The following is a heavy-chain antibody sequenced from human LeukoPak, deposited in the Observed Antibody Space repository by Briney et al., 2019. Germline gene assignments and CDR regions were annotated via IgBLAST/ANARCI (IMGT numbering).Heavy chain of an antibody. J-gene: IGHJ4*02. CDR1: GFTFSSYS. Sequence: PGGSLRLSCTASGFTFSSYSMSWVRQAPGTGLEWVSAISAGGYNTDYADSVRGRFTISRDNSEDTLYLQMNSLRPEDTAIYYCAKDLSQGHISMTVVVITAFDYWGQGTLVTVSS. V-gene: IGHV3-23*01. CDR3: AKDLSQGHISMTVVVITAFDY. CDR2: ISAGGYNT. D-gene: IGHD3-22*01.